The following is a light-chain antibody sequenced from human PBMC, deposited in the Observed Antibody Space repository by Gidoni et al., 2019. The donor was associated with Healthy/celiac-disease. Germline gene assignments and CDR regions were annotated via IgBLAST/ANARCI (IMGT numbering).Light chain of an antibody. CDR1: QSISSW. J-gene: IGKJ1*01. CDR3: QQYNSYSRT. Sequence: DIQMTKSPSTLSASVGDRVTITCRASQSISSWLAWYQQKPGKAPKLLIYKASSLESGVPSRFSGSVSGTEFTLTISSLQPDDFATYYCQQYNSYSRTFGQGTKVEIK. V-gene: IGKV1-5*03. CDR2: KAS.